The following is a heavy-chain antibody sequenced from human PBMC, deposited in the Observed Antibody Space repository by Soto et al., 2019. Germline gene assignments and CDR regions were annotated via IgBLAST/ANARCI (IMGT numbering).Heavy chain of an antibody. CDR3: AKDVVVGATTGLGDYYDYYGMDV. V-gene: IGHV3-30*18. J-gene: IGHJ6*02. D-gene: IGHD1-26*01. CDR1: GFTFSSYG. CDR2: ISYDGSNK. Sequence: QVQLVESGGGVVQPGRSLRLSCAASGFTFSSYGMHWVRQAPGKGLEWVAVISYDGSNKYYADSVKGRFTISRDNSKNTLYLQMNSLRAADTAVYYCAKDVVVGATTGLGDYYDYYGMDVWGQGTTVTVSS.